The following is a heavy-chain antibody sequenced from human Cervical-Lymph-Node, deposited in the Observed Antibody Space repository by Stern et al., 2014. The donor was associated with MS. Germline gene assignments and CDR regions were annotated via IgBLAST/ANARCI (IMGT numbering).Heavy chain of an antibody. Sequence: VHLVESGGGVVQPGRSLRLSRVVSGLTFSTYAMHWVRQAPGKGLEWVACVSYDGTKRNSTDTVKARFPISRDNSKNTLYLHMNSLRDEDTAVYFCARGGRGSGLEYWGQGALVTVSS. V-gene: IGHV3-30-3*01. D-gene: IGHD6-19*01. CDR3: ARGGRGSGLEY. CDR2: VSYDGTKR. CDR1: GLTFSTYA. J-gene: IGHJ4*02.